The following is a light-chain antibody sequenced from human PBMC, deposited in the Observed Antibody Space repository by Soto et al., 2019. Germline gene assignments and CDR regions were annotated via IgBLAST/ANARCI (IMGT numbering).Light chain of an antibody. Sequence: QSVLTQPASVSGSPGQSITISCTGTSSDVGDFNYVSWYQQHPGRPPKLIIYDINNRPSGLSNRFSVSKSGNTASLTISGLRAEDEADYFCSLYTSDNTLMFGGGTKLTVL. J-gene: IGLJ3*02. CDR1: SSDVGDFNY. V-gene: IGLV2-14*03. CDR2: DIN. CDR3: SLYTSDNTLM.